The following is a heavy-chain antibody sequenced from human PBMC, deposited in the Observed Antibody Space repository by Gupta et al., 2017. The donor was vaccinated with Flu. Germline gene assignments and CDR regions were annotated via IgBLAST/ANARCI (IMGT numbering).Heavy chain of an antibody. J-gene: IGHJ4*02. Sequence: YAMSWVRQAPGKGLEWVSGISGRGGDTYYADSVKGRFTISRDNSKNTVFLQMNSLRVEDTXAXYCAKGSDIVGVVGGLFDFWGQGTLVTVSS. D-gene: IGHD2-2*01. V-gene: IGHV3-23*01. CDR1: YA. CDR2: ISGRGGDT. CDR3: AKGSDIVGVVGGLFDF.